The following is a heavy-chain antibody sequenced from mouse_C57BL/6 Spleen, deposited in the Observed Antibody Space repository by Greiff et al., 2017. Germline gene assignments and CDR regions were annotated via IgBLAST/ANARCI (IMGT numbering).Heavy chain of an antibody. CDR2: INPNNGGT. V-gene: IGHV1-18*01. J-gene: IGHJ3*01. Sequence: EVQLQQSGPELVKPGASVKIPCKASGYTFTDYNMDWVKQSHGKSLEWIGDINPNNGGTIYNQKFKGKATLTVDKSSSTAYMELRSLTSEDTAVYYCARRTLGNYPGFAYWGQGTLVTVSA. CDR1: GYTFTDYN. D-gene: IGHD2-1*01. CDR3: ARRTLGNYPGFAY.